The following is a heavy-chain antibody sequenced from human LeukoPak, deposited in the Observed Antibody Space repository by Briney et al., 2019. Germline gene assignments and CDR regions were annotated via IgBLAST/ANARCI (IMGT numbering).Heavy chain of an antibody. CDR1: GGSISSSNW. CDR2: IYHSGST. CDR3: ARDDGIYKTPAWSWYFDL. J-gene: IGHJ2*01. V-gene: IGHV4-4*02. Sequence: PSETLSLTCAVSGGSISSSNWWSWVRQPPGKGLEWIGEIYHSGSTNYNPSLKSRVTISVDKSKNQFSLKLSSVTAADTAVYYCARDDGIYKTPAWSWYFDLWGRGTLVTVSS. D-gene: IGHD2-21*01.